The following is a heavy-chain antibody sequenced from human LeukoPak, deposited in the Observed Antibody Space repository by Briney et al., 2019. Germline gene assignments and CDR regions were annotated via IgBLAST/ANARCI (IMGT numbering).Heavy chain of an antibody. J-gene: IGHJ6*02. CDR3: AREYYYGSGSCHYYYYGMDV. Sequence: ASVKVSCKASGGTFSSYAISWVRQAPGQGLEWMGGIIPIFGTANYAQKFQGRVTITADESTSTAYMELSSLRSEDTAVYYCAREYYYGSGSCHYYYYGMDVWGQGTTVTVSS. CDR1: GGTFSSYA. CDR2: IIPIFGTA. D-gene: IGHD3-10*01. V-gene: IGHV1-69*13.